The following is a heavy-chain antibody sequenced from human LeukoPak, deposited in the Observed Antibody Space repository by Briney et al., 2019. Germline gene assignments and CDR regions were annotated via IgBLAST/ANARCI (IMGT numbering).Heavy chain of an antibody. CDR3: ARQIAEFDP. CDR1: GGSVSSGNYF. V-gene: IGHV4-61*01. D-gene: IGHD6-13*01. Sequence: PSETLSLTCTVSGGSVSSGNYFWSWIRQPPGKGLEWIGYIYYSGSTNYNPSLKSRVTISVDTSKNQFSLKLSSVTAADTAVYYCARQIAEFDPWGQGTLVTVSS. CDR2: IYYSGST. J-gene: IGHJ5*02.